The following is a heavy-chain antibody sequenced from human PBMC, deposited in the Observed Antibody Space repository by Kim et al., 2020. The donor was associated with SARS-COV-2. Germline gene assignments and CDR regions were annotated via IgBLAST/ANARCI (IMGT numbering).Heavy chain of an antibody. CDR1: GGTFSSYT. CDR2: IIPILGIA. Sequence: SVKVSCKASGGTFSSYTISWVRQAPGQGLEWMGRIIPILGIANYAQKFQGRVTITADKSTSTAYMELSSLRSEDTAVYYCARGDGTYYYDSSGYYSFRYYYYGMDVWGQGTTVTVSS. CDR3: ARGDGTYYYDSSGYYSFRYYYYGMDV. J-gene: IGHJ6*02. V-gene: IGHV1-69*02. D-gene: IGHD3-22*01.